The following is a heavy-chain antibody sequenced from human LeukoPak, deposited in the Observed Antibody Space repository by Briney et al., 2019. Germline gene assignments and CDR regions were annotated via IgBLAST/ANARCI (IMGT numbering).Heavy chain of an antibody. CDR1: GFTFSSYS. D-gene: IGHD5-12*01. CDR2: ISSSSSYI. Sequence: GGSLRLSCAASGFTFSSYSMNWVRQAPGKGLEWVSSISSSSSYIYYADSVKGRFTISRDNAKNSLYLQMNSLRAEDTAVYYCARDNWPRGYSGSADSYYYYYGMDVWGQGTTVTVSS. CDR3: ARDNWPRGYSGSADSYYYYYGMDV. V-gene: IGHV3-21*04. J-gene: IGHJ6*02.